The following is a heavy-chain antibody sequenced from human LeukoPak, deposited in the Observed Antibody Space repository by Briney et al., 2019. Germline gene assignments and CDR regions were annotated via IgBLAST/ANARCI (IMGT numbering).Heavy chain of an antibody. CDR1: GGSISSSSYY. CDR2: IYYSGST. CDR3: ARGNYYDSSGYYLDY. Sequence: SETLSLTCTVSGGSISSSSYYWSWIRQPPGKGLEWIGYIYYSGSTNYNPSLKSRVTISVDTSKNQFSLKLSPVTAADTAVYYCARGNYYDSSGYYLDYWGQGTLVTVSS. V-gene: IGHV4-61*01. J-gene: IGHJ4*02. D-gene: IGHD3-22*01.